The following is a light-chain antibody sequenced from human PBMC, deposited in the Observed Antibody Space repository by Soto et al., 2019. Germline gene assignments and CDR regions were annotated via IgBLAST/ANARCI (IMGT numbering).Light chain of an antibody. V-gene: IGKV3-20*01. CDR3: QQYLRSPYT. CDR1: QSVSSSY. Sequence: GLTQSPGTLSLSPGERATLSCRASQSVSSSYIAWYQQKPGQAPRLLISGASSRATGVPDRFSGSGSGTDFTLTITRLEPEDFAIYSCQQYLRSPYTYGPGTNLEIK. CDR2: GAS. J-gene: IGKJ2*01.